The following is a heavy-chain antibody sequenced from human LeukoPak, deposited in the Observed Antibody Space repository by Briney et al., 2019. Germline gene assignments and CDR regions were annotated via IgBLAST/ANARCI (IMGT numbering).Heavy chain of an antibody. Sequence: PSQTLSLTCTVSGGSISSGGYYWSWIRQHPGKGLEWIGYIYDSGATSYNPSLKSRLTISVDTSRIQFSLRLSSVTAADSAVYYCARSDSSAYYFDYWGQGTLVTVSS. V-gene: IGHV4-31*03. J-gene: IGHJ4*02. CDR1: GGSISSGGYY. CDR3: ARSDSSAYYFDY. CDR2: IYDSGAT. D-gene: IGHD3-22*01.